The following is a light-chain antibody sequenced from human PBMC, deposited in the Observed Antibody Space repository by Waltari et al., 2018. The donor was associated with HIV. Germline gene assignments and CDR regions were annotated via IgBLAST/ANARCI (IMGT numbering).Light chain of an antibody. J-gene: IGKJ1*01. Sequence: EIVLTQSPASLSASPGDRVILSCRASQSVSADVAWYKQKVGQAPRLLAFGASTRATAIPLRVGASGSGRVFSLTIDSLQSEDFAVYYCQQYHSWPWTFGQGTKVEVK. CDR1: QSVSAD. V-gene: IGKV3-15*01. CDR3: QQYHSWPWT. CDR2: GAS.